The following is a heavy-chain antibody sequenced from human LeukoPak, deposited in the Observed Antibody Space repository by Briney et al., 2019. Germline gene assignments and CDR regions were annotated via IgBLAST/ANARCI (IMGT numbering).Heavy chain of an antibody. J-gene: IGHJ3*02. V-gene: IGHV3-66*01. D-gene: IGHD5-18*01. CDR1: GFTVSSNY. CDR2: IYSGGST. Sequence: GGPLRLSCAASGFTVSSNYMSWVRQAPGKGLEWVSVIYSGGSTYYADSVKGRFTISRDNSKNTLYLQMNSLRAEDTAVYYCARGSVTADDAFDIWGQGTMVTVSS. CDR3: ARGSVTADDAFDI.